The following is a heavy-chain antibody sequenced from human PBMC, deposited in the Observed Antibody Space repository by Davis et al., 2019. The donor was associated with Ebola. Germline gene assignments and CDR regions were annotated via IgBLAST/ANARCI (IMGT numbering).Heavy chain of an antibody. V-gene: IGHV1-69*13. J-gene: IGHJ4*02. CDR2: IIPIFGTA. CDR1: GGTFSSYA. Sequence: SVKVSCKASGGTFSSYAISWVRQAPGQGLEWMGGIIPIFGTANYAQKFQGRVTITADESTSTAYMELRSLRSDDTAVYYCARDQPGLPCFDYWGQGTLVTVSS. CDR3: ARDQPGLPCFDY. D-gene: IGHD2-15*01.